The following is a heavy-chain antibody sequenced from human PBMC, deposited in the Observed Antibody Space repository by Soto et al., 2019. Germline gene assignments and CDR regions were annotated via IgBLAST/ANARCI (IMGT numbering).Heavy chain of an antibody. V-gene: IGHV3-20*01. CDR3: AREEVGRSGSANDY. CDR1: GFTFDDYG. D-gene: IGHD1-26*01. Sequence: EVQLVESGGGVVRPGGSLRLSCAASGFTFDDYGISWVLQAPGKGLEWVSGINWNGGSKGYADSVKGRFTISRDNDKNSLSLQMNSLRAEDTALYHCAREEVGRSGSANDYWGQGTLVTVSS. CDR2: INWNGGSK. J-gene: IGHJ4*02.